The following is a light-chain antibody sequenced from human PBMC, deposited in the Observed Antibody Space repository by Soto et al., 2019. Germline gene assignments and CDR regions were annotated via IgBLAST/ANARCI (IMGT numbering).Light chain of an antibody. CDR3: SSYAPSDVV. J-gene: IGLJ2*01. V-gene: IGLV1-40*01. CDR1: SSNIGAGYD. CDR2: GNS. Sequence: QSVLTQPPSVSGAPGQRVTISCTGSSSNIGAGYDVHWYQQLPGTAPKLLIYGNSNRPSGVPDRFSGSKSGTSASLAITGLQAEDEADYYCSSYAPSDVVFGGGTKLTVL.